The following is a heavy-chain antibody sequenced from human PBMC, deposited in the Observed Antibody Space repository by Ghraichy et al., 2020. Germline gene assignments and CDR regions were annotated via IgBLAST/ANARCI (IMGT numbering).Heavy chain of an antibody. CDR1: GGSISGHY. Sequence: SQTLSLTCALSGGSISGHYWSWIRQPPGKGLEWIGEISHTGGTNYNPSLKSRVTMSVNTSKNQFSLSLNSVTAADTAVFYCARGRPFWGSVQTYWCFDLWGRGTLVTVSS. CDR2: ISHTGGT. CDR3: ARGRPFWGSVQTYWCFDL. V-gene: IGHV4-34*01. J-gene: IGHJ2*01. D-gene: IGHD7-27*01.